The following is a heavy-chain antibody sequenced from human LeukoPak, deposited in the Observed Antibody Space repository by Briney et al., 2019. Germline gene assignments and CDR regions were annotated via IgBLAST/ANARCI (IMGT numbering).Heavy chain of an antibody. V-gene: IGHV3-48*04. J-gene: IGHJ6*03. CDR2: ISSSGSTI. CDR1: GFSFSSYW. D-gene: IGHD2-2*02. Sequence: PGGSLRLSCAASGFSFSSYWMSWVRQAPGKGLEWVSYISSSGSTIYYADSVKGRFTISRDNAKNSLYLQMNSLRAEDTAVYYCARAHSGYCSSTSCYKPGSYYYYMDVWGKGTTVTVSS. CDR3: ARAHSGYCSSTSCYKPGSYYYYMDV.